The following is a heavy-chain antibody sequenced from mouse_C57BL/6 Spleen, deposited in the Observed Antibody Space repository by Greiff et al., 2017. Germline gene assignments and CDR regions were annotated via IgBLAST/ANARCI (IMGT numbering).Heavy chain of an antibody. CDR2: INPYNGGT. CDR3: ARGLYYYGSSPFDY. J-gene: IGHJ2*01. V-gene: IGHV1-19*01. D-gene: IGHD1-1*01. Sequence: EVQLQLSGPVLVKPGASVKMSCKASGYTFTDYYMNWVKQSHGKSLEWIGVINPYNGGTSYNQKFKGKATLTVDKSSSTAYMELNSLTSEDSAVYYCARGLYYYGSSPFDYWGQGTTLTVSS. CDR1: GYTFTDYY.